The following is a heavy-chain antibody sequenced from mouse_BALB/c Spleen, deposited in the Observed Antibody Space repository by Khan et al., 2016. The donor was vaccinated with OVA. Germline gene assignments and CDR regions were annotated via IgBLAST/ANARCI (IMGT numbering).Heavy chain of an antibody. CDR1: GFTFSDYY. V-gene: IGHV5-4*02. CDR2: ISDGGSYT. Sequence: EEELVESGGGLVKPGGSLKLSCAASGFTFSDYYMYWVRQTPEKRLEWVATISDGGSYTYYPDSVKGRFTISRDDAKNNLYLQMSSLKSEDTAMYYCARGYYGNPFAYWGQGTLVTVSA. J-gene: IGHJ3*01. CDR3: ARGYYGNPFAY. D-gene: IGHD2-1*01.